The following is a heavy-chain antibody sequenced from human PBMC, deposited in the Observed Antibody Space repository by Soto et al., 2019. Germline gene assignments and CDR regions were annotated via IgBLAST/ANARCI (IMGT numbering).Heavy chain of an antibody. Sequence: LSLTCTVSGGSISSNYWTWIRQPPGKGLEWIGYVYNSGSTNYNPSLKSRVTISEDTSKSQFSLKVNSMTAADTAVYYCARYRREEVAGYTLDNWGQGILVTVSS. V-gene: IGHV4-59*01. J-gene: IGHJ4*02. CDR2: VYNSGST. CDR3: ARYRREEVAGYTLDN. D-gene: IGHD2-15*01. CDR1: GGSISSNY.